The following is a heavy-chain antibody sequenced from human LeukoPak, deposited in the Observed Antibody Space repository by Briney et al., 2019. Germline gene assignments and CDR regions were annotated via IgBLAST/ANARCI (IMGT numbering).Heavy chain of an antibody. CDR3: ARGGYSGLTR. CDR2: INHSGST. V-gene: IGHV4-34*01. J-gene: IGHJ4*02. Sequence: SETLSLTCAVYGGSFSGYYWSWIRQPPGKGLEWIGEINHSGSTNYNPSLKSRVTISVDTSKNQFSLKLSSVTAADTAVYYCARGGYSGLTRWGQGTLVTVSS. D-gene: IGHD5-12*01. CDR1: GGSFSGYY.